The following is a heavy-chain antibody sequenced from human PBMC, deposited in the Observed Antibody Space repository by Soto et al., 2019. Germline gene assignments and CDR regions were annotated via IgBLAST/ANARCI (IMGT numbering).Heavy chain of an antibody. J-gene: IGHJ3*01. CDR2: ISSSSSFL. V-gene: IGHV3-21*01. CDR1: GFTFSSYS. CDR3: ATAKPDPFDV. Sequence: GGSLRLSCAASGFTFSSYSMNWVRQAPGKGLEWVSSISSSSSFLYYADSVKGRFTISRDNAKNSLYLQMNSLRAEDTAVYYCATAKPDPFDVWGQGTMVTVSS.